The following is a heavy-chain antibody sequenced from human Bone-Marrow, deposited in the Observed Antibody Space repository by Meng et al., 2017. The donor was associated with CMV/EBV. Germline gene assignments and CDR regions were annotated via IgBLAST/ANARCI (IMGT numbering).Heavy chain of an antibody. Sequence: GESLKISCAASEFIFNNYGIHWLRQAPGKGLEWLSFIDINGENRYNVDIVKGRFIVSRDNAKNTVFLQMNSLNAEDTAVYYCVTIVVGGRGTLVTVSS. J-gene: IGHJ4*02. V-gene: IGHV3-30*02. D-gene: IGHD2-2*01. CDR2: IDINGENR. CDR1: EFIFNNYG. CDR3: VTIVV.